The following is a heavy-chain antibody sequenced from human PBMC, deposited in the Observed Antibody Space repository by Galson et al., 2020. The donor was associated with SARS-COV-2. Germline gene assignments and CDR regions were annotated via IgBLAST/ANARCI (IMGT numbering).Heavy chain of an antibody. CDR2: ISGSGGST. CDR1: GFTFSSYA. V-gene: IGHV3-23*01. D-gene: IGHD3-3*01. J-gene: IGHJ6*03. Sequence: GGSLRLSCAASGFTFSSYAMSWVRQAPGKGLEWVSAISGSGGSTYYADSVKGRFTISRDNSKNTLYLQMNSLRAEDTAVYYCAKQVRFLEWLLYTTPYMDVWGKGTTVTVSS. CDR3: AKQVRFLEWLLYTTPYMDV.